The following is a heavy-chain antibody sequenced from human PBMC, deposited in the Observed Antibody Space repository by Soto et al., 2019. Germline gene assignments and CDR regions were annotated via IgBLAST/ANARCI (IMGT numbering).Heavy chain of an antibody. V-gene: IGHV4-31*03. Sequence: SETLSLTCTVSGGSISSGGYYWSWIRQHPGKGLEWIGYIYYSGSTYYNPSLKSRVTISVDTSKNRFSLKLSSVTAADTAVYYCARDPVEQGGMDVWGQGTTVTVS. J-gene: IGHJ6*02. D-gene: IGHD1-26*01. CDR1: GGSISSGGYY. CDR2: IYYSGST. CDR3: ARDPVEQGGMDV.